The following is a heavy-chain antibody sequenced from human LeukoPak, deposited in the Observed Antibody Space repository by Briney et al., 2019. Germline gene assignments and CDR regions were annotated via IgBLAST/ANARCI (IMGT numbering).Heavy chain of an antibody. CDR1: GFTFSSYN. V-gene: IGHV3-48*01. CDR2: ISDSSTTI. Sequence: PGGSLRLSCAASGFTFSSYNMNWVRQAPGKGLEWVSYISDSSTTIYYADSVKGRFTISRDNAKNSLYLQLNSLRAEDTAVYYCARVLHKRNYDSSDYYGSWGQGTLVTVSS. J-gene: IGHJ5*02. D-gene: IGHD3-22*01. CDR3: ARVLHKRNYDSSDYYGS.